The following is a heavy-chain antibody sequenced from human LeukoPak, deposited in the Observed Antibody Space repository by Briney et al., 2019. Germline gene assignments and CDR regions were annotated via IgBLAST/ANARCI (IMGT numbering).Heavy chain of an antibody. CDR2: INHSGST. V-gene: IGHV4-34*01. CDR1: GGSFSGYY. J-gene: IGHJ5*02. CDR3: AREGWHARFGP. Sequence: SETLSLTCAVYGGSFSGYYWSWIRQPPGKGLEWIGEINHSGSTNYNPSLKSRVTISVDTSKNQFSLKLSSVTAADTAVYYCAREGWHARFGPWGQGTLVTVSS. D-gene: IGHD2-15*01.